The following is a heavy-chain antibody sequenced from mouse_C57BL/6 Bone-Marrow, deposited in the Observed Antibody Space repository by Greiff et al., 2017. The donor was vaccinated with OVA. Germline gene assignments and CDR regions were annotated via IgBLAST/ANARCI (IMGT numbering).Heavy chain of an antibody. Sequence: DVQLVESGPELVKPGASVKISCKASGYSFTGYYMNWVKQSPEKSLEWIGEINPSTGGTTYNQKFKAKATLTVDKSSSTAYMQLKSLTSEDSAVYYCARREGIRVYYFDYWGQGTTLTVSS. J-gene: IGHJ2*01. V-gene: IGHV1-42*01. CDR3: ARREGIRVYYFDY. CDR1: GYSFTGYY. CDR2: INPSTGGT.